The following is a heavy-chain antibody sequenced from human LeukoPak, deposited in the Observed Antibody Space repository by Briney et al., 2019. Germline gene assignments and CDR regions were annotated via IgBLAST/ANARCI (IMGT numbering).Heavy chain of an antibody. D-gene: IGHD4-17*01. V-gene: IGHV5-51*01. CDR2: IYPGDSDT. CDR1: GYNFMRNW. CDR3: ARLDTVTTRANAFDI. J-gene: IGHJ3*02. Sequence: GEYLKISCKGSGYNFMRNWIGWVRQMPGRGLEWMGVIYPGDSDTRYSPSFQGQVTISADESVSTAYLQWSSLKASDTAIHYCARLDTVTTRANAFDIWGQGTMVTVSS.